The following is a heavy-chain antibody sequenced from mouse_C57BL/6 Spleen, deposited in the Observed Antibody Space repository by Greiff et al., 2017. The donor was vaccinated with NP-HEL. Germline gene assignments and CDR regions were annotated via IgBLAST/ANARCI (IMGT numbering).Heavy chain of an antibody. J-gene: IGHJ1*03. CDR2: INPNNGGT. Sequence: EVQLQQSGPELVKPGASVKMSCKASGYTFTDYNMHWVKQSHGKSLEWIGYINPNNGGTSYNQKFKGKATLTVNKSSSTAYMELRSPTSEDSAVYYCARQLRLPYWYFDVWGTGTTVTVSS. CDR3: ARQLRLPYWYFDV. D-gene: IGHD3-2*02. CDR1: GYTFTDYN. V-gene: IGHV1-22*01.